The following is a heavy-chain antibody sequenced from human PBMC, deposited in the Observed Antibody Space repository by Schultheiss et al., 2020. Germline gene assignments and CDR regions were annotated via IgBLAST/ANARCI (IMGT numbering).Heavy chain of an antibody. CDR1: GGSVSSGSYY. CDR3: ARDGRSSGPLGWVYFDL. V-gene: IGHV3-11*04. Sequence: LSLTCTVSGGSVSSGSYYWSWIRQPPGKGLEWVSYISSSGSTIYYADSVKGRFTISRDNAKNSLYLQMSSLRDDDSAVYYCARDGRSSGPLGWVYFDLWGRGTLVTVSS. J-gene: IGHJ2*01. CDR2: ISSSGSTI. D-gene: IGHD6-19*01.